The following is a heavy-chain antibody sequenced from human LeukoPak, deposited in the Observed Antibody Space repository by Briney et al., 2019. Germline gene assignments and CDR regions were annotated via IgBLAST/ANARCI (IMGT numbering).Heavy chain of an antibody. CDR1: GFTFSSYW. CDR3: AKDYIVVVTAIPGY. D-gene: IGHD2-21*02. Sequence: GGSLRLSCAASGFTFSSYWMSWVRQAPGKGLEWVSAISGSGGSTYYADSVKGRFTISRDNSKNTLYLQMNSLRAEDTAVYYCAKDYIVVVTAIPGYWGQGTLVTVSS. CDR2: ISGSGGST. V-gene: IGHV3-23*01. J-gene: IGHJ4*02.